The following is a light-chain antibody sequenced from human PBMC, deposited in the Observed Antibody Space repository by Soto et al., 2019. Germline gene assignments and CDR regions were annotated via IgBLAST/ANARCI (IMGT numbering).Light chain of an antibody. J-gene: IGKJ1*01. CDR2: GAS. V-gene: IGKV3-20*01. CDR3: QQYGSSPWT. CDR1: QSVSSSY. Sequence: EIVLTQSPGPLSLSPGERATLSCRASQSVSSSYLAWYQQKPGQAPRLLIYGASNRATGIPDRFSGSGSGTDFTLTISRLEPEDFAVYYCQQYGSSPWTFGHGTKVEIK.